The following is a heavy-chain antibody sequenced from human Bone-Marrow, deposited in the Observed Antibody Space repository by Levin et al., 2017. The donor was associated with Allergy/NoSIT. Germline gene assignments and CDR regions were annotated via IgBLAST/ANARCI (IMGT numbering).Heavy chain of an antibody. J-gene: IGHJ6*02. CDR1: GYSFSRYN. Sequence: KISCEASGYSFSRYNINWVRQATGQGLESIFFLSSFPFSPFSPPPFQGRVTMTGDTSRSIAYLELSSPRPEDTGVYYCAKSAPTNTIVGVVNALDVWGQGTTVTVS. CDR2: LSSFPFSP. CDR3: AKSAPTNTIVGVVNALDV. V-gene: IGHV1-8*01. D-gene: IGHD3-3*01.